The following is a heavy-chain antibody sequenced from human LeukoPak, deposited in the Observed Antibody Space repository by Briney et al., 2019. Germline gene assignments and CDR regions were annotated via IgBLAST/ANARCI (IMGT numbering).Heavy chain of an antibody. Sequence: GASVKVSCKVSGYTLTELSMHWVRQATGQGPEWMGWMNPSSGDTGIAQKFQGRLTLTRDTSLSTAYMELSHLTSEDTAIYFCTREHDKPMMHWYFSLWGRGSLVTVSS. J-gene: IGHJ2*01. CDR1: GYTLTELS. CDR2: MNPSSGDT. D-gene: IGHD1/OR15-1a*01. V-gene: IGHV1-8*01. CDR3: TREHDKPMMHWYFSL.